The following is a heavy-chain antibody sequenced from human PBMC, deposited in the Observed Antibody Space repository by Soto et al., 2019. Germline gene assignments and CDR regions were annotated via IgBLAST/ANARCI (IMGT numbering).Heavy chain of an antibody. D-gene: IGHD4-17*01. CDR2: ISFDGTKK. CDR3: AREDDYGYRYINYGLDV. Sequence: GGSLRLSCAASGFTFNIYALHWVRQAPGKGLEWVAVISFDGTKKYYSDSVKGRFTISRDNLKNTLYLQMNNLRVEDAALYFCAREDDYGYRYINYGLDVWGQGTTVAVSS. V-gene: IGHV3-30-3*01. CDR1: GFTFNIYA. J-gene: IGHJ6*02.